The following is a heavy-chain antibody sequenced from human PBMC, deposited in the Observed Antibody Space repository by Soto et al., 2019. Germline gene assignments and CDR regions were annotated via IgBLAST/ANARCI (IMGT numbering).Heavy chain of an antibody. Sequence: QVQLVQSGAEVKKPGSSVKVSCKASGFTFSSYAINWVRQAPGQGLEWMVGIIPIFATANYTQKFQGRFTITADDSTSTAYMDLSSLRSEDTAVYYCARGLKSGNYYPFDPWGQGTLVTVSS. CDR2: IIPIFATA. CDR1: GFTFSSYA. D-gene: IGHD4-4*01. V-gene: IGHV1-69*01. J-gene: IGHJ5*02. CDR3: ARGLKSGNYYPFDP.